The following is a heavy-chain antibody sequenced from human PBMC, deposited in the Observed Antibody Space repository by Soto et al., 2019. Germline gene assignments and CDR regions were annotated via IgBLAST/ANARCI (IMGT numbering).Heavy chain of an antibody. D-gene: IGHD5-12*01. CDR2: ISYDGSNK. Sequence: GGSLRLSCAASGFTFSSYAMHWVRQAPGKGLEWVAVISYDGSNKYYADSVKGRFTISRDNSKNTLYLQMNSLRAEDTAVYYCARDLRWLQVYGMDVWGQGTTVTV. J-gene: IGHJ6*02. CDR1: GFTFSSYA. CDR3: ARDLRWLQVYGMDV. V-gene: IGHV3-30-3*01.